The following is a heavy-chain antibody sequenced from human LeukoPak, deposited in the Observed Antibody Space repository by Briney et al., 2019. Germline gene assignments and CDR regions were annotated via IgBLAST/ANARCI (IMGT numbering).Heavy chain of an antibody. Sequence: KPSETLSLTCTVSGGSISSYYWSWIRQPAGKGLEWIGRIYTSGSTNYNPSLKSRVTMSVDTSKNQFSLKLSSVTAADTAVYYCARTYYYDSSGYYGPLVYFDYWGQGTLVTVSS. CDR3: ARTYYYDSSGYYGPLVYFDY. D-gene: IGHD3-22*01. V-gene: IGHV4-4*07. CDR2: IYTSGST. CDR1: GGSISSYY. J-gene: IGHJ4*02.